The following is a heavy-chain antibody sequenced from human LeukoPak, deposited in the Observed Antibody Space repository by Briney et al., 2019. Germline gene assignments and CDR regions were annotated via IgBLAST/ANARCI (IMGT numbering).Heavy chain of an antibody. CDR1: RFTFSTYG. CDR2: IRYDGTNK. D-gene: IGHD3-10*01. CDR3: AKDRGSGNYFDF. J-gene: IGHJ4*02. V-gene: IGHV3-30*02. Sequence: GGSLRLSXAASRFTFSTYGMHWVRQAPGKGLEWVAFIRYDGTNKYYADSVKGRFTISRDNSKNTLYLQMNSLKTEDTALYYCAKDRGSGNYFDFWGQGTLVTVSS.